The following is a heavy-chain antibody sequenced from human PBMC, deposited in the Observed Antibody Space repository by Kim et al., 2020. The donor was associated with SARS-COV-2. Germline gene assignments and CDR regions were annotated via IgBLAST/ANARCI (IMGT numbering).Heavy chain of an antibody. CDR1: GYSFTSYW. J-gene: IGHJ4*02. CDR3: ARRAYIKYYYDSDDYFDY. V-gene: IGHV5-51*01. CDR2: IYPGDSDT. Sequence: GESLKISCKGSGYSFTSYWIGWVRQMPGKGLEWMGIIYPGDSDTRYSPSFQGQVTISADKSISTAYLQWSSLKASDTAMYYCARRAYIKYYYDSDDYFDYWGQGTLVTVSS. D-gene: IGHD3-22*01.